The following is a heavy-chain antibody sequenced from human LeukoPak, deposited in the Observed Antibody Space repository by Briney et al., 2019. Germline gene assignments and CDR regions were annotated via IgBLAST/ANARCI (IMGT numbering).Heavy chain of an antibody. CDR2: ISAYNGNT. CDR3: ARGNLYYDSSGYYYGLDY. Sequence: VASVKVSCKASGYTFTSYGISWVRQAPGQGLEWMGWISAYNGNTNYAQKLQGRVTMTTDTSTSTAYMELRSLRSDDTAVYYCARGNLYYDSSGYYYGLDYWGQGTLVTVSS. CDR1: GYTFTSYG. D-gene: IGHD3-22*01. V-gene: IGHV1-18*01. J-gene: IGHJ4*02.